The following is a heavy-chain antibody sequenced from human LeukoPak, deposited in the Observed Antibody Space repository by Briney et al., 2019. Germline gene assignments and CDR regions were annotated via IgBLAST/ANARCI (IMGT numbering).Heavy chain of an antibody. CDR3: ARGKTAMVLVYLPYYYYYMDV. D-gene: IGHD5-18*01. J-gene: IGHJ6*03. CDR1: GGSISSHY. V-gene: IGHV4-59*11. CDR2: IYYSGST. Sequence: TSSETLSLTCTVSGGSISSHYWSWIRQPPGKGLEWIGYIYYSGSTNYNPSLKSRVTISVDTSKNQFSLKLNSVTAADTAVYNCARGKTAMVLVYLPYYYYYMDVWGKGTTVTVSS.